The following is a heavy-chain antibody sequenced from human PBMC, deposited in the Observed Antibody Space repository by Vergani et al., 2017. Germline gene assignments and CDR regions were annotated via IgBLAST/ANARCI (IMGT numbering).Heavy chain of an antibody. D-gene: IGHD5-12*01. J-gene: IGHJ4*02. CDR1: GYIFTTYW. Sequence: EVQLVQSEAEVRKPGESLKISCKGSGYIFTTYWIAWVRQMPGRGLEWMGIIYPDDSDTRYSPSFQGQVTISVDKSISAAYLQWSSLKASDTAIYHCTRAYTGYDPFDYWGQGTLVTVSS. CDR3: TRAYTGYDPFDY. V-gene: IGHV5-51*01. CDR2: IYPDDSDT.